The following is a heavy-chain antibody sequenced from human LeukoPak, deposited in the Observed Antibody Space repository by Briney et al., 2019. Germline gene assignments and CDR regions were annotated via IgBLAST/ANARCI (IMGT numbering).Heavy chain of an antibody. CDR1: GYTFTSYD. CDR2: MNPNSGNT. V-gene: IGHV1-8*01. J-gene: IGHJ6*03. CDR3: ARGLVPAAISYYYYYYRDV. Sequence: ASVKVSCKASGYTFTSYDINWVRQATGQGLEWMGGMNPNSGNTGYAQKFQGRVTMTRNTSISTAYMELSSLRSEDTAVYYCARGLVPAAISYYYYYYRDVWGKGTTVTVSS. D-gene: IGHD2-2*01.